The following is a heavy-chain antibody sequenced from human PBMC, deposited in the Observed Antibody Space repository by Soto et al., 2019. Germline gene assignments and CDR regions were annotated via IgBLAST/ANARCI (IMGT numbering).Heavy chain of an antibody. CDR1: GYNFDTYW. D-gene: IGHD3-22*01. V-gene: IGHV5-51*01. CDR3: ARGGFDTSGYLDH. CDR2: IYPGDSDT. J-gene: IGHJ4*02. Sequence: EVHLVQSGAEVKKPGESLQISCLGSGYNFDTYWIGWVRQKPGKGLECMGIIYPGDSDTRYTPSFEGPVTISADKSITTAYLQWSSLKVSDTAIYYCARGGFDTSGYLDHWGQGTLVIVSS.